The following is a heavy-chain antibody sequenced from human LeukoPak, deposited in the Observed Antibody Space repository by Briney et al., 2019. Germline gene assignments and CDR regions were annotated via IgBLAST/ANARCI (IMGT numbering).Heavy chain of an antibody. Sequence: GGSLRLSCAATGFTFSSYAMSWVRQAPGKGLEWVSAISGSGGSTYYADSVKGRFTISRDNSKNTLYLQMNSLRAEDTAVYYCAKVGVAGTTVYFDYWGQGTLVTVSS. CDR2: ISGSGGST. CDR3: AKVGVAGTTVYFDY. J-gene: IGHJ4*02. V-gene: IGHV3-23*01. CDR1: GFTFSSYA. D-gene: IGHD1-1*01.